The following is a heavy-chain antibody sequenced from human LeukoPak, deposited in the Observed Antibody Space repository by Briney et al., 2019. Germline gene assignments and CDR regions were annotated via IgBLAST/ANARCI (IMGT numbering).Heavy chain of an antibody. V-gene: IGHV3-33*01. CDR1: GFTFSSYG. Sequence: PGRSLRLSCAASGFTFSSYGMNWVRQAPGKGLEWVAVIWYDGSSQYYADTVKGRFTISRDNSNNTLFLQMNSLRAEDTAVYYCARDDRGSYSTNAIDYWGQRTLVTVSS. D-gene: IGHD1-26*01. J-gene: IGHJ4*02. CDR2: IWYDGSSQ. CDR3: ARDDRGSYSTNAIDY.